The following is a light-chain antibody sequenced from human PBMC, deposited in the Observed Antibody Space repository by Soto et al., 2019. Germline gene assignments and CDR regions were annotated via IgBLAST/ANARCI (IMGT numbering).Light chain of an antibody. CDR2: GNN. J-gene: IGLJ3*02. CDR3: QCYDSSLSGSL. V-gene: IGLV1-40*01. CDR1: SSNIGAGYD. Sequence: QSVLTQPPSLSEAPGQRLTISCTGSSSNIGAGYDVHWYQQLPGTAPKLLIYGNNNRPSGVPDRFSGSKSGTSASLAIAGLQAEDEGDYYCQCYDSSLSGSLFGGGTKVTVL.